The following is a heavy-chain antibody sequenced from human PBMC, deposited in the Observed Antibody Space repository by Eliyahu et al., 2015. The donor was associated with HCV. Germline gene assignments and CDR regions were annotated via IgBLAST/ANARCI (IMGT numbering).Heavy chain of an antibody. J-gene: IGHJ4*02. V-gene: IGHV3-21*01. Sequence: EVQLVESGGGLVKPGGSLRLSCAASGFTFSSHNMNWVRQAPGKGLEWVSSISSSSSYIYYADSLKGGFTISRDNAKNSLYLQMNSLRAEDTAVYYCARDDTGRYTNFDYWGQGTLVTVSS. CDR2: ISSSSSYI. D-gene: IGHD5-18*01. CDR1: GFTFSSHN. CDR3: ARDDTGRYTNFDY.